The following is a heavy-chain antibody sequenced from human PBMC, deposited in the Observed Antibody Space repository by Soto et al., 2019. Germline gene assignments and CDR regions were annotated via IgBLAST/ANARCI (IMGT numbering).Heavy chain of an antibody. J-gene: IGHJ4*02. Sequence: GGSLRLSCAGSGFTFSSYTLSWVRQAPGKGLEWVSGLSGSGDRTYYADSVKGRLTISRDNSRNTVYLQMNSLRVEDTAVYYCAKGSRRLQFGQHDYWRQAPLLTVSS. CDR3: AKGSRRLQFGQHDY. V-gene: IGHV3-23*01. CDR1: GFTFSSYT. CDR2: LSGSGDRT. D-gene: IGHD5-12*01.